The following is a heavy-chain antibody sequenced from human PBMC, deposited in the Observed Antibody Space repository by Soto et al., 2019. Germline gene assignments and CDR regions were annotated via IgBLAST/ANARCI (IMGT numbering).Heavy chain of an antibody. J-gene: IGHJ4*02. CDR1: EFTFSSYA. V-gene: IGHV3-23*01. CDR2: ISGSDDST. D-gene: IGHD6-6*01. CDR3: AKRSSSSTFDY. Sequence: EVQLLESGGGLVQPGESLRLSCAASEFTFSSYAMSWLRQAPGKGLEWVSVISGSDDSTYYADSVKGRFTISRDNSKNTLYLQMNSLRAEDTAVYYCAKRSSSSTFDYWGQGTLVTVSS.